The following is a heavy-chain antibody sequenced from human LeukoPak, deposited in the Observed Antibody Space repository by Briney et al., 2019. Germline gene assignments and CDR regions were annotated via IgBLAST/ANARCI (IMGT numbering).Heavy chain of an antibody. D-gene: IGHD2-2*01. CDR3: ARSLYCSSTSCRYNWFDP. Sequence: ASVKVSCKASGYTFTSYGISWVRQAPGQGLKWMGWISAYNGNTNYAQKLQGRVTMTTDTSTSTAYMELRSLRSDDTAVYYCARSLYCSSTSCRYNWFDPWGQGTLVTVSS. CDR2: ISAYNGNT. J-gene: IGHJ5*02. CDR1: GYTFTSYG. V-gene: IGHV1-18*01.